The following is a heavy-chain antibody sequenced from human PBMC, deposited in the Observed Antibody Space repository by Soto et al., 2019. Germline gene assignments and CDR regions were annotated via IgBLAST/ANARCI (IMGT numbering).Heavy chain of an antibody. D-gene: IGHD3-3*01. V-gene: IGHV3-23*01. J-gene: IGHJ4*02. Sequence: GGSLRLSCAASGFTFSSYAMSWVRQAPGKGLEWVSAISGSGGSTYYADSVKGRFTITRDNAKNSLYLEMNSLRDEDTAVYYCASHYDMWSGYLSPVDYWGQGTLVTVSS. CDR2: ISGSGGST. CDR3: ASHYDMWSGYLSPVDY. CDR1: GFTFSSYA.